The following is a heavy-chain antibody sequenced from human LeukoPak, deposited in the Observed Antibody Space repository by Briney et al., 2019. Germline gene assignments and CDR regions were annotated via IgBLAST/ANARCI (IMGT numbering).Heavy chain of an antibody. J-gene: IGHJ4*02. CDR2: IKSKTDGGTT. CDR1: GFTFSNAW. CDR3: TTDSGVVVVAVSSY. V-gene: IGHV3-15*01. D-gene: IGHD2-15*01. Sequence: PGGSLRLSCAASGFTFSNAWMSWVRQAPGKGLEWVGRIKSKTDGGTTDYAAPVKGRFTISRDDSKNTLYLQMNSLKTEDTAVYYCTTDSGVVVVAVSSYWGQGTLVTVSS.